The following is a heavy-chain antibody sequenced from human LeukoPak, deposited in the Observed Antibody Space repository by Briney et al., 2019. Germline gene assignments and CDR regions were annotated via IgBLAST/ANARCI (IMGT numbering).Heavy chain of an antibody. CDR3: ARLGGSYYLRPVDY. V-gene: IGHV3-30*02. CDR2: IRYDGSNK. Sequence: GGSLRLSCAASGFTFSSYGMHWVRQAPGKGLEWVAFIRYDGSNKYYADSVKGRFTISRDNAKNSLYLQMNSLRAEDTAVYYCARLGGSYYLRPVDYWGQGTLVTVSS. CDR1: GFTFSSYG. D-gene: IGHD1-26*01. J-gene: IGHJ4*02.